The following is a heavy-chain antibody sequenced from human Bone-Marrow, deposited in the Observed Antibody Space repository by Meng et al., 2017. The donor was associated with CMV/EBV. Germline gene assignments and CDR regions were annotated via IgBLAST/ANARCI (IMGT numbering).Heavy chain of an antibody. J-gene: IGHJ4*02. CDR1: GFVFSTYS. Sequence: GESLKISCAASGFVFSTYSMNWVRQAPGKGLEWISFISSSSDTIYYADSVKGRFTTSRDNAKNSLYLQMNSLKVDDTAVYYWAREGCTSTTCYPLSDIYLWGQGTLVTVSS. CDR3: AREGCTSTTCYPLSDIYL. D-gene: IGHD2-2*01. V-gene: IGHV3-48*04. CDR2: ISSSSDTI.